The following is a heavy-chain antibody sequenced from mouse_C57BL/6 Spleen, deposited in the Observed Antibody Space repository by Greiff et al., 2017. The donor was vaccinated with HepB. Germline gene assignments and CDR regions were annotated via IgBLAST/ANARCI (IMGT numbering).Heavy chain of an antibody. D-gene: IGHD1-1*01. J-gene: IGHJ2*01. CDR1: GYAFSSSW. V-gene: IGHV1-82*01. CDR3: ARKGYYYGSSYGYFDY. CDR2: IYPGDGDT. Sequence: QVHVKQSGPELVKPGASVKISCKASGYAFSSSWMNWVKQRPGKGLEWIGRIYPGDGDTNYNGKFKGKATLTADKSSSTAYMQLSSLTSEDSAVYFCARKGYYYGSSYGYFDYWGQGTTLTVSS.